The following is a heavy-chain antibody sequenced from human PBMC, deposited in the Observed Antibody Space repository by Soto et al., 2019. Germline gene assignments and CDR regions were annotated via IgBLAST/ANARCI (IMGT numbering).Heavy chain of an antibody. Sequence: QVQLVESGGGLVRPGNSLTLAGAASGFTFSGIAMHWVRQAPGKGLEWVAVVSYDGTNKFYGESVKGRFTVSRDNSKNTLYLHMTSLRPEDTATYYCAKALSFTSSSLDSWGQGSLVIVS. CDR3: AKALSFTSSSLDS. J-gene: IGHJ4*02. CDR1: GFTFSGIA. CDR2: VSYDGTNK. V-gene: IGHV3-30*18. D-gene: IGHD6-6*01.